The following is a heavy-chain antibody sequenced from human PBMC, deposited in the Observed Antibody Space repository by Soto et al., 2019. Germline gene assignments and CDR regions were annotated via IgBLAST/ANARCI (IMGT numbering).Heavy chain of an antibody. CDR3: ARFHLGGNSVEEFDY. D-gene: IGHD2-21*02. V-gene: IGHV4-59*07. CDR2: IYYSGST. Sequence: SHNLYRTRPVHRDSLSSYYWPWIRQPPGQGQEGIGYIYYSGSTTYNPSLKSGVTIEVEKSKKHFSLQLRSVTATDTALYSCARFHLGGNSVEEFDYWGQVTPV. CDR1: RDSLSSYY. J-gene: IGHJ4*02.